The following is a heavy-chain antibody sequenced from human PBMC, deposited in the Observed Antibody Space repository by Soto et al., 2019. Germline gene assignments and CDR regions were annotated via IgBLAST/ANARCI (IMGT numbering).Heavy chain of an antibody. Sequence: GASVKVSCKASGYTFTSYGISWVRQAPGQGLEWMGWISAYNGNTNYAQKLQGRVTMTTDTSTSTAYMELRSLRSDDTAVYYCARERAAAGTVYWFDPWGQGTLVTVSS. CDR3: ARERAAAGTVYWFDP. CDR1: GYTFTSYG. J-gene: IGHJ5*02. D-gene: IGHD6-13*01. V-gene: IGHV1-18*04. CDR2: ISAYNGNT.